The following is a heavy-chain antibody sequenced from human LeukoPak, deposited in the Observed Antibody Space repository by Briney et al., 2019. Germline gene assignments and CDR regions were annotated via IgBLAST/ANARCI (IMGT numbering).Heavy chain of an antibody. J-gene: IGHJ5*02. Sequence: ASVKVSCKASGYTFTGYYMHWVRQAPGQGLEWMGWINPNSGGTNYAQKFQGRVTMTRDTSISTAYMELSRLRSDDTAVYYCARGADIVAVPAAIWGDNWFDPWGQGTLVTVSS. D-gene: IGHD2-2*01. CDR3: ARGADIVAVPAAIWGDNWFDP. CDR2: INPNSGGT. CDR1: GYTFTGYY. V-gene: IGHV1-2*02.